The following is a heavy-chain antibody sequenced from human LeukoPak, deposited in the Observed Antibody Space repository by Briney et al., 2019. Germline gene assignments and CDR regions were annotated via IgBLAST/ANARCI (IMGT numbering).Heavy chain of an antibody. CDR2: VSFSSNYI. CDR3: ARSAASAEYYFDY. CDR1: GFTFSTYS. Sequence: GGSLRLSCAASGFTFSTYSMNWVRQVPGKGLEWVSSVSFSSNYIYYAGSVKGRFTISRDNAKNSLYLQMSSLGAEDTAVYYCARSAASAEYYFDYWGQGTLVTVSS. D-gene: IGHD2-2*01. V-gene: IGHV3-21*01. J-gene: IGHJ4*02.